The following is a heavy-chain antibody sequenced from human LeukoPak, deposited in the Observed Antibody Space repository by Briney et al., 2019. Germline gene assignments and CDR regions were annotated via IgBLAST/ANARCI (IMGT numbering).Heavy chain of an antibody. J-gene: IGHJ6*03. Sequence: ASVKISCKASGYTFTDYYIHWVQQAPAKGLEWMGRVDTEDGETVYAEEFQGRVTITADTSTDTAYMELSSLRSEDMAVYYCATDRIDYGSGRRCYMDVWGKGTSVTVSS. CDR2: VDTEDGET. D-gene: IGHD3-10*01. CDR1: GYTFTDYY. CDR3: ATDRIDYGSGRRCYMDV. V-gene: IGHV1-69-2*01.